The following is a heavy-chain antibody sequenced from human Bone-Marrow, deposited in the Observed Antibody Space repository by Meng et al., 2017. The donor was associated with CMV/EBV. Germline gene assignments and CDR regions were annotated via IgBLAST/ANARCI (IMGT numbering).Heavy chain of an antibody. CDR3: ARTSSGSFDY. CDR1: GFTFSSYA. CDR2: ISGSGGST. V-gene: IGHV3-23*01. J-gene: IGHJ4*02. D-gene: IGHD2-15*01. Sequence: GESLKISCAASGFTFSSYAMSWVRQAPGKGLEWVSAISGSGGSTYYADSVKGRFTISRDNSKNTLYLQMNSLRAEDTAVYYCARTSSGSFDYWGQGTLVTVSS.